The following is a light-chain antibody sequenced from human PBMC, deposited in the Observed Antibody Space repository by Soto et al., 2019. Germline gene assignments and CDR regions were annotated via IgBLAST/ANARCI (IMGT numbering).Light chain of an antibody. CDR2: AAS. Sequence: AIQMTQSPSSLSASVGDRVTITCRASQGIRNDLGWFQQKPGEAPKLLIYAASRLQSGVPSRFSGSASGTDFTLTISSLQTEDFATYYLLHDSNYPLMFGPGTRVEIK. V-gene: IGKV1-6*01. J-gene: IGKJ1*01. CDR3: LHDSNYPLM. CDR1: QGIRND.